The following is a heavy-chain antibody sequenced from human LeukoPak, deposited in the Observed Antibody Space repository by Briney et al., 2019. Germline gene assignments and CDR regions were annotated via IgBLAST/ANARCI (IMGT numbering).Heavy chain of an antibody. V-gene: IGHV4-39*07. CDR2: IYYSGST. CDR3: AILSGLYT. D-gene: IGHD1-26*01. Sequence: KGLEWIGSIYYSGSTYYNPSLKSRVTISVDTSKNQFSLKLSSVTAADTAVYYCAILSGLYTWGQGTLVTVSS. J-gene: IGHJ5*02.